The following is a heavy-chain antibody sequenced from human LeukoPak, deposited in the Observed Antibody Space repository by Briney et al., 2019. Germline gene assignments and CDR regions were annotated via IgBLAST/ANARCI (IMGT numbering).Heavy chain of an antibody. J-gene: IGHJ6*03. V-gene: IGHV1-69-2*01. D-gene: IGHD3-10*01. CDR1: GYTFSDHY. Sequence: ASVKISCKASGYTFSDHYMHWVRQAPGKGLEWMGRVDPEDGDTRYAENFHGRVIITADTSTNTAYMELSSLRSEDTAVYYCATDRIDYGSGRRCYMDVWGKGTTVTVSS. CDR3: ATDRIDYGSGRRCYMDV. CDR2: VDPEDGDT.